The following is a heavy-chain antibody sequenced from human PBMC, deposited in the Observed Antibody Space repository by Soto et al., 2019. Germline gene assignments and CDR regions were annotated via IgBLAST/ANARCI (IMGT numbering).Heavy chain of an antibody. J-gene: IGHJ3*02. CDR1: GFTFSSYA. D-gene: IGHD1-7*01. Sequence: GGSLRLSCAASGFTFSSYAMHWVRQAPGKGLEWVAVISYDGSNKYYADSVKGRFTISRDNSKNTLYVQMNSLRAEDTAVYYCARDLGITGTSDDAFDIWCQGTMVTVSS. CDR3: ARDLGITGTSDDAFDI. CDR2: ISYDGSNK. V-gene: IGHV3-30-3*01.